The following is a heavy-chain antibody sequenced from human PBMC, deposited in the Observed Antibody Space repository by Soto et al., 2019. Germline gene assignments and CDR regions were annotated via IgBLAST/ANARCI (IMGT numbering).Heavy chain of an antibody. D-gene: IGHD2-15*01. CDR2: IGTAGDP. CDR1: GFTFNNYD. J-gene: IGHJ2*01. Sequence: VQLVESGGGLVQPGGSLRLSCAASGFTFNNYDMHWVRQSTGKGLEWVSTIGTAGDPYYLDSVKGRFTISREDATNFLYLQMHSLRAEDTAVYYCARGADCRGGTCYSWYFDLWGRGTLVTVSS. V-gene: IGHV3-13*05. CDR3: ARGADCRGGTCYSWYFDL.